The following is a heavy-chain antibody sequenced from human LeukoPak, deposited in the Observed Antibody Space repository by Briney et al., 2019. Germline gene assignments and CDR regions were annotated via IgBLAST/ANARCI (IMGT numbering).Heavy chain of an antibody. D-gene: IGHD6-13*01. CDR3: ASFGAAAGTDY. CDR1: GASITSYY. CDR2: VYNSGST. Sequence: SETLSLTCTVSGASITSYYWTWIRQPPGKGLEWIVYVYNSGSTNYNPSLKSGVTISVDTSKNQFSLKLTSMTAADTAVYYCASFGAAAGTDYWGQGTLVTVSS. J-gene: IGHJ4*02. V-gene: IGHV4-59*01.